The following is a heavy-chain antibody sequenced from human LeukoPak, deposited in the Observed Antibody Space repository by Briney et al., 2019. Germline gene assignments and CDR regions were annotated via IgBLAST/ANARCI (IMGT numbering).Heavy chain of an antibody. D-gene: IGHD4-23*01. CDR2: IKQDGSEK. V-gene: IGHV3-7*01. CDR1: EFTLRTYW. Sequence: GGSLRLSCAASEFTLRTYWMSWVRQAPGKGLEWVANIKQDGSEKYYVDSVKGRFTISRDNAKNSLYLQMSSLRAEDTAVYYCARSNSSAFDIWGQGTTVTVSS. J-gene: IGHJ3*02. CDR3: ARSNSSAFDI.